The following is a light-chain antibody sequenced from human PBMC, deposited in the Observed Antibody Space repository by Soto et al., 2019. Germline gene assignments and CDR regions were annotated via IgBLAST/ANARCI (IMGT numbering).Light chain of an antibody. V-gene: IGKV3-11*01. J-gene: IGKJ3*01. CDR1: QSVSSY. Sequence: EIVLTQSPATLSLSPGERATLSCRASQSVSSYLAWYQQKPGQAPRLLIYDASNRATGIPARFSGSGSGTDFTLTISSLEPEDFAVYYCQQRSNGLTFCPGTKVDIK. CDR2: DAS. CDR3: QQRSNGLT.